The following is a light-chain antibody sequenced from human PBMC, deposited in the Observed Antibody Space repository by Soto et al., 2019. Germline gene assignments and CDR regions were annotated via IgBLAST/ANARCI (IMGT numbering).Light chain of an antibody. J-gene: IGLJ2*01. CDR2: EGS. V-gene: IGLV2-23*01. CDR3: CSYAGSFTLV. Sequence: SALTQPASVSGSPGQSITISCTGTSSDIGSYNLVSWYQQHPGKAPKVMIYEGSKRPSGVSNRFSGSKSDNTATLTISGLQAEDEADYYCCSYAGSFTLVFGGGTKLTVL. CDR1: SSDIGSYNL.